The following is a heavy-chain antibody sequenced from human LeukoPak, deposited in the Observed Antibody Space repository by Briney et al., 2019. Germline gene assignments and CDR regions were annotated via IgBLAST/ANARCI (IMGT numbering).Heavy chain of an antibody. D-gene: IGHD6-13*01. CDR3: ARVYYSSSYDYWYFDL. V-gene: IGHV4-61*02. CDR1: GGSISSGSYY. J-gene: IGHJ2*01. CDR2: IYTSGST. Sequence: SETLSLTCTVSGGSISSGSYYWSWIRQPAGKGLEWIGRIYTSGSTNYNPSLKSRVTISVDTSKNQFSLKLTSVTAADTAVYYCARVYYSSSYDYWYFDLWGRGTLVTVSS.